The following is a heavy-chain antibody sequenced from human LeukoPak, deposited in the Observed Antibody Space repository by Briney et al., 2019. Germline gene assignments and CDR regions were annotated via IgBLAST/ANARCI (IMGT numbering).Heavy chain of an antibody. CDR3: AKRRGLELTYYYHMDV. J-gene: IGHJ6*03. V-gene: IGHV3-23*01. CDR1: GFTFSNYA. D-gene: IGHD1-7*01. Sequence: LTGGSLRLSCAASGFTFSNYAMSWVRQAPGKGLEWVSSINGRGGSTYYADSVKGRFTISRDNSKNTPYLQMNSLRAEDTAIYYCAKRRGLELTYYYHMDVWGKGTTVTVSS. CDR2: INGRGGST.